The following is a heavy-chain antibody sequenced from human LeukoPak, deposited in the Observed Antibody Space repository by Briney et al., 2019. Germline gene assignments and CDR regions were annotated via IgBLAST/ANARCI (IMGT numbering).Heavy chain of an antibody. CDR2: INPKSGDT. Sequence: ASVKVSCKASGYTLNDYYMHWVRQAPGQGLEWMGRINPKSGDTNYAQKFQGRVTMTRDTSISTAYMEMNSLTSDDTAVYFCARVPLGYCPETSCYDYWGQGTLVTVSS. D-gene: IGHD2-2*01. J-gene: IGHJ4*02. CDR3: ARVPLGYCPETSCYDY. CDR1: GYTLNDYY. V-gene: IGHV1-2*06.